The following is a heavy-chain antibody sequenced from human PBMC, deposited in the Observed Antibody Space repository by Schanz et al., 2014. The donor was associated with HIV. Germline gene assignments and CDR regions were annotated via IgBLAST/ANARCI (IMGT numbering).Heavy chain of an antibody. D-gene: IGHD6-13*01. V-gene: IGHV1-8*01. J-gene: IGHJ4*02. CDR1: GYTFLGYD. Sequence: QVQLVQSGTEVKKPGASVKVSCKASGYTFLGYDINWVRQATGQGPEWMGWMNPMNGHTDYAQKFQGRVTMTSDTSTSTAYMELYSLSSEDTAVYYCARSLGYNNNWHDYWGQGTLVTVSS. CDR3: ARSLGYNNNWHDY. CDR2: MNPMNGHT.